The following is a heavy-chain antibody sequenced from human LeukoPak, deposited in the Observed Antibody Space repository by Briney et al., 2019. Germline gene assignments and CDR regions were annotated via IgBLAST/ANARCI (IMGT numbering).Heavy chain of an antibody. J-gene: IGHJ4*02. V-gene: IGHV3-23*01. D-gene: IGHD5-18*01. CDR2: IGGSGSNT. CDR3: AKPPNSDPAMLTNYFDY. Sequence: PGGSLRLSCAASGFTFSSYWMHWVRQAPGKGLVWVSGIGGSGSNTYSADSVKGRFTISRDNSKNTLYLQMNSLRAEDTAVYYCAKPPNSDPAMLTNYFDYWGQGTLVTVSS. CDR1: GFTFSSYW.